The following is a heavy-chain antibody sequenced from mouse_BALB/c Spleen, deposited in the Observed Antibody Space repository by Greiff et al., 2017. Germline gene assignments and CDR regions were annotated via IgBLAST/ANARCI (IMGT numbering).Heavy chain of an antibody. CDR2: ISSGGST. J-gene: IGHJ3*01. D-gene: IGHD2-4*01. CDR3: ARGIYYDYDGLSY. Sequence: EVKLMESGGGLVKPGGSLKLSCAASGFTFSSYAMSWVRQTPEKRLEWVASISSGGSTYYPDSVKGRFTISRDNARNILYLQMSSLRSEDTAMYYCARGIYYDYDGLSYWGQGTLVTVSA. CDR1: GFTFSSYA. V-gene: IGHV5-6-5*01.